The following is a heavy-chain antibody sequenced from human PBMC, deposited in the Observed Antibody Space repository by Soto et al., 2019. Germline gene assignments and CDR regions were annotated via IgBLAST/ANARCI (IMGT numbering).Heavy chain of an antibody. CDR2: INNDGSST. D-gene: IGHD2-2*01. CDR1: GFSFSTYY. Sequence: EVQLVESGGTLVQPGGSLRLSCAASGFSFSTYYMHWVHQAPGKGLVWVARINNDGSSTNYADSVKGRFTISRDNAKNTLYLQMDSLRAEDTAVYYCARVEHCSSTDCYSIYDYWGQGTLVTVSS. CDR3: ARVEHCSSTDCYSIYDY. V-gene: IGHV3-74*01. J-gene: IGHJ4*02.